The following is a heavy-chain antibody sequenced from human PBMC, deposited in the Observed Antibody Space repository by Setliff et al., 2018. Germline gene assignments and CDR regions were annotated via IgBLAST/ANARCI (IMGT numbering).Heavy chain of an antibody. CDR3: ARGGTYRYFDY. CDR1: GGSISSGSDY. Sequence: KPSETLSLTCSVSGGSISSGSDYWSWIRQPPGKGLEFIGYVYYSGTTNYDPSLKSRVTISVDTSKNQFSLKLSSVTAADTAIYYCARGGTYRYFDYWGQGTLVTVSS. CDR2: VYYSGTT. J-gene: IGHJ4*02. V-gene: IGHV4-61*01.